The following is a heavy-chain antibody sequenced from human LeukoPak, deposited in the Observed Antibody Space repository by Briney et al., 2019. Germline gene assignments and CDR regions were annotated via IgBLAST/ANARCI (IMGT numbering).Heavy chain of an antibody. D-gene: IGHD2-2*01. CDR1: GYTLTELS. CDR2: FDPEDGET. V-gene: IGHV1-24*01. Sequence: GASVKVSCKVSGYTLTELSMHWLRPAPGKGLEWMGGFDPEDGETIYAQKFQGRVTMTEDTSTDTAYMELSSLRSEDTAVYYCARDLSYCSSTSCDDYWGQGTLVTVSS. J-gene: IGHJ4*02. CDR3: ARDLSYCSSTSCDDY.